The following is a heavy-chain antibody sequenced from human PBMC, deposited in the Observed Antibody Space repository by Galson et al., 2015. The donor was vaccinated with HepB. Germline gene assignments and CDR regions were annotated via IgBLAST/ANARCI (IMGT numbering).Heavy chain of an antibody. D-gene: IGHD3-3*01. Sequence: SLRLSCAASGFTVSRNYMSWVRQAPGKGLVWVSVMYSGGSTYHANSVEGRFTMSRDNSKNTVYLQMNSLRAEDTAVYYCARDFWSGFPFDPWGQGTLVTVSS. CDR3: ARDFWSGFPFDP. V-gene: IGHV3-53*01. J-gene: IGHJ5*02. CDR2: MYSGGST. CDR1: GFTVSRNY.